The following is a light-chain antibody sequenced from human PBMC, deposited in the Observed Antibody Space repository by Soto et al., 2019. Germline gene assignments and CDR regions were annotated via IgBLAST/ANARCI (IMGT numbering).Light chain of an antibody. J-gene: IGLJ2*01. CDR2: EVT. V-gene: IGLV2-14*01. CDR3: SSYRSSTTLV. Sequence: QSVLTQPASVSGSPGQSITISCTGTRSDIGSYNSIAWYQQHPGKAPRVMIFEVTKRPSGISNRFSGSKSGSTASLTLSGLQAEDEADYYCSSYRSSTTLVFGGGTKVTVL. CDR1: RSDIGSYNS.